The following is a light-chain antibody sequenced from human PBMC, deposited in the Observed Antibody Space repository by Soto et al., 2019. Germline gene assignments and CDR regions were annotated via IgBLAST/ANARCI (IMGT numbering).Light chain of an antibody. J-gene: IGKJ1*01. CDR1: QGIRDD. CDR2: AAS. CDR3: LQDYTYPWT. V-gene: IGKV1-6*01. Sequence: AIQMTQSPSSLSASVGDRVTITCRASQGIRDDLHWYQQKPGKAPNLLIYAASSLQSGVPSRFSGSGSGKDFTLTISSLKPEDFATYYCLQDYTYPWTLGQGTKVDIK.